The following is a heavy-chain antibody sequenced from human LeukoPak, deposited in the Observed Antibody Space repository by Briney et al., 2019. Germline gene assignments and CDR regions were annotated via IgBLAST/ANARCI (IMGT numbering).Heavy chain of an antibody. CDR3: ARVGAYYYGMDV. Sequence: PGGSPRLSCAASGFTFSSYEMNWVRQAPGKGLEWVSYIGSSGSTIYYADSVKGRFTISRDNAKNSLYLQMNSLRAEDTAVYYCARVGAYYYGMDVWGQGTTVTVSS. CDR1: GFTFSSYE. J-gene: IGHJ6*02. D-gene: IGHD1-26*01. V-gene: IGHV3-48*03. CDR2: IGSSGSTI.